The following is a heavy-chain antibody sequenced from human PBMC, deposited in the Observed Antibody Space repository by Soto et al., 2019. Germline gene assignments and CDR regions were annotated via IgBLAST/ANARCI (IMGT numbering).Heavy chain of an antibody. D-gene: IGHD6-13*01. Sequence: LGESLKISCKGSGYSFTSYWIGWVRQMPGKGLEWMGIIYPGDSDTRYSPSFQGQVTISADKSISTAYLQWSSLKASDTAMYYCARHIYIGAAAGTDSLGSPNWFDPWGPGTLVTVSS. CDR3: ARHIYIGAAAGTDSLGSPNWFDP. V-gene: IGHV5-51*01. J-gene: IGHJ5*02. CDR2: IYPGDSDT. CDR1: GYSFTSYW.